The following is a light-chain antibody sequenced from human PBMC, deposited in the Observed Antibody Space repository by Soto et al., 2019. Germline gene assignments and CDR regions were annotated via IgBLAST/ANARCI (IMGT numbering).Light chain of an antibody. CDR1: QSLSSNY. CDR2: GAS. J-gene: IGKJ1*01. Sequence: EVVLTQSPGTLSLSPGERATLSCRASQSLSSNYLAWYQQRPGQAPRLLIYGASSRAAGIPDRFSGSGSGTDFTLTISRLETEDFAVYYCQQYGSSLTWTFGQGTKVEIK. V-gene: IGKV3-20*01. CDR3: QQYGSSLTWT.